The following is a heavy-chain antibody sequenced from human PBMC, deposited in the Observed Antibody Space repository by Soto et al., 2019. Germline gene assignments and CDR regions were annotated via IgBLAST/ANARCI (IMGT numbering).Heavy chain of an antibody. J-gene: IGHJ4*01. Sequence: PGGSLRLSCAASGVIFSNAWINWIHQAQGKGLEWVGRIKSKADGGTTDFAAPVKGRFAISRDDSKNMMYMEMSSLRTEDTAVYYCTTDSYINMPIVRLHYWGHGTLVTVSS. V-gene: IGHV3-15*07. CDR2: IKSKADGGTT. CDR1: GVIFSNAW. CDR3: TTDSYINMPIVRLHY. D-gene: IGHD2-2*01.